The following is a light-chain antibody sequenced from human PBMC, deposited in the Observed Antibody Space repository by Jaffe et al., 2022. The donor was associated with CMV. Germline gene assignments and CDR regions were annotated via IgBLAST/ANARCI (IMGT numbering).Light chain of an antibody. CDR3: QSSTTNNWV. V-gene: IGLV6-57*04. J-gene: IGLJ3*02. Sequence: NFMLTQPHSVSESPGKTVTIFCTRTSGSIASNSVQWYQQRPGSAPTTVIYEHTQRLSGVPDRFSGSIDISSNSASLTISGLKTEDEADYFCQSSTTNNWVFGGGTKLTVL. CDR2: EHT. CDR1: SGSIASNS.